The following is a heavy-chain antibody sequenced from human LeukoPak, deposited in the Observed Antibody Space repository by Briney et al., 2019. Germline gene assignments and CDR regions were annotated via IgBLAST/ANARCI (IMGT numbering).Heavy chain of an antibody. D-gene: IGHD2-15*01. CDR2: ISVNGETT. J-gene: IGHJ5*02. Sequence: GGSLRLSCAVSGFRVSDYYMSWVRQAPGKGLEWISAISVNGETTWYADSVRGRFIISRDKSKNTLYLQLSSLRAEDTAVCYCAKDAGTYCSGGSCYPPFGWFDPWGQGTLVTVSS. V-gene: IGHV3-23*01. CDR3: AKDAGTYCSGGSCYPPFGWFDP. CDR1: GFRVSDYY.